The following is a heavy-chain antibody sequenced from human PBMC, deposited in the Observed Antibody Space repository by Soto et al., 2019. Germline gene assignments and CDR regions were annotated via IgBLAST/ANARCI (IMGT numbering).Heavy chain of an antibody. V-gene: IGHV3-30*18. CDR2: ISAAGRDL. D-gene: IGHD2-15*01. Sequence: QVQLVESGVGLVQPGGSVRLSCTASGFTLGAYVMHWVRQAQGKGPEWVAAISAAGRDLFYAASVEGRFTISRDNSKNTLFLQMNSLTSEDTSVYSCAKSVPDPACRGGGCHRTFYYWCHGTLVTGSS. CDR1: GFTLGAYV. J-gene: IGHJ4*01. CDR3: AKSVPDPACRGGGCHRTFYY.